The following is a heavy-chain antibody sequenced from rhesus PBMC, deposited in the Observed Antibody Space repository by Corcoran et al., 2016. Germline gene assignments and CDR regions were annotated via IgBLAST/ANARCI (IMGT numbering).Heavy chain of an antibody. Sequence: EVQLVESGGGLVQPGGSLRLSCAASGFPFSSAAIHWARQAPGEGLGWVGRIRSKSNNYETGYAASVKGMFTISRDDSKNTAYLQMNSLKTEDTAVYYCGKIFGLVPVDYWGQGVLVTVSS. CDR1: GFPFSSAA. CDR3: GKIFGLVPVDY. J-gene: IGHJ4*01. D-gene: IGHD3-3*01. CDR2: IRSKSNNYET. V-gene: IGHV3-118*01.